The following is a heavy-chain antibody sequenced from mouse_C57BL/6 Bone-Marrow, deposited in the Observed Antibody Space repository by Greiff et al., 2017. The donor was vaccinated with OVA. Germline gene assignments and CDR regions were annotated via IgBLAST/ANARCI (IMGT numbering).Heavy chain of an antibody. CDR2: IWSGGST. J-gene: IGHJ1*03. Sequence: QVQLQQSGPGLVQPSQSLSITCTASGFSFTSYGVHWVRQSPGKGLEWLGVIWSGGSTYYNAAFISRLIISKDNSKTHVFCKMNSPQADDTAIYYCARNKIPWYFDVWGTGTTVTVSS. V-gene: IGHV2-2*01. CDR3: ARNKIPWYFDV. CDR1: GFSFTSYG.